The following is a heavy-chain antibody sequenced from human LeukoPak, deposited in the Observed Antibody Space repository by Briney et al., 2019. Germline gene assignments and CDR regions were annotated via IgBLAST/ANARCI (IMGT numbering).Heavy chain of an antibody. CDR1: GFTFSTYV. D-gene: IGHD2-2*01. Sequence: GGSLRLSCAASGFTFSTYVMSWVRQAPGKGLEWVSGISENGGTTYYADSVKGRFTISRDNSKNTLYLQMNSLGAEDTAVYYCARERYCSSTSRHYYFDYWGQGTLVTVSS. V-gene: IGHV3-23*01. CDR3: ARERYCSSTSRHYYFDY. CDR2: ISENGGTT. J-gene: IGHJ4*02.